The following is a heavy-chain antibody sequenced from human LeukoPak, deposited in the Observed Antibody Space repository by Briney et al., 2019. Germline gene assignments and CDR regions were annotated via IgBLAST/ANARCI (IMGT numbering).Heavy chain of an antibody. CDR3: ARVGESDPFYNWNWYFGY. Sequence: PSETLSLTCAVSGDSISSSNWWSWVRQPPGKGLEWIGEIYHSGSTNYNPSLKSRVTISVDTSKNQFSLKLSSVTAADTAVYYCARVGESDPFYNWNWYFGYWGQGTLVTVSS. CDR1: GDSISSSNW. J-gene: IGHJ4*02. V-gene: IGHV4-4*02. D-gene: IGHD1-7*01. CDR2: IYHSGST.